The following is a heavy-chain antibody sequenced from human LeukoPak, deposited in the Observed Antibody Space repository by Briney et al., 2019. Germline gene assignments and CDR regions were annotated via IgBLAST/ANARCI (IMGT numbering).Heavy chain of an antibody. CDR3: AREGGITMVRGVIGWFDP. CDR1: GYTFTGYY. J-gene: IGHJ5*02. Sequence: GASVKVSCKASGYTFTGYYMHWVRQAPGQGLEWMGWINPNSGGTNYAQKFQGRVTMTRDTSISTAYMELSRLRSDDTAVYYCAREGGITMVRGVIGWFDPWGQGTLVTVSS. CDR2: INPNSGGT. D-gene: IGHD3-10*01. V-gene: IGHV1-2*02.